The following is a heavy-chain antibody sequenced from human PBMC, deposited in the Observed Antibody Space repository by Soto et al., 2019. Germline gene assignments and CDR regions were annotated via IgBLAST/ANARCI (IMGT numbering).Heavy chain of an antibody. Sequence: EVQLLESGGNLVQPGGSLRLSCAASGFTFSTYAMSWVRQAPGKGLEWVSTISGSGSSTYYANSVKGRFTISRDSSRNTLYLQMNSLRAEDTAVYYCASQPGKFPRGSVDYWGQGTLVTVSS. CDR2: ISGSGSST. D-gene: IGHD5-12*01. V-gene: IGHV3-23*01. J-gene: IGHJ4*02. CDR3: ASQPGKFPRGSVDY. CDR1: GFTFSTYA.